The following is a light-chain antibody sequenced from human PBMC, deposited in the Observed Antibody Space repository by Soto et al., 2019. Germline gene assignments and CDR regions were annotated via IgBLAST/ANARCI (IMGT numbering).Light chain of an antibody. V-gene: IGKV1-12*01. CDR1: QDIRSW. J-gene: IGKJ5*01. CDR2: AAS. CDR3: QQANSFPIT. Sequence: DIQMTQSPSSVSASVGDRVTITCRASQDIRSWLAWYQQKPGKAPKLLIYAASSLQSGVPSRFSGSGSGTDFTLTINSLQPEDFATYYCQQANSFPITFGQGTRLEIK.